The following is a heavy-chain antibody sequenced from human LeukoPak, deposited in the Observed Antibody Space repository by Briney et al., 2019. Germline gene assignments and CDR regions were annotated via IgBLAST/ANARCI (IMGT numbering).Heavy chain of an antibody. Sequence: SETLSLTCAVYGGSFSGYYWSWIRQPPGKGLEWIGEINHSGSTNYNPSLKSRVTISVDTSKNQFSLKLSSVTAADTAVYYCARVCYDFWSGYYGEVNYYYMDVWGKGTTVTVSS. J-gene: IGHJ6*03. V-gene: IGHV4-34*01. CDR2: INHSGST. D-gene: IGHD3-3*01. CDR3: ARVCYDFWSGYYGEVNYYYMDV. CDR1: GGSFSGYY.